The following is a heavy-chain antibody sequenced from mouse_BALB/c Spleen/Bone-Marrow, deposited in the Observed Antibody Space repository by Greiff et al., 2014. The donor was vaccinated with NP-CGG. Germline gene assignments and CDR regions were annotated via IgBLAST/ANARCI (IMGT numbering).Heavy chain of an antibody. V-gene: IGHV5-4*02. CDR2: ISDGGSYT. CDR3: ARDRRITTATYAMDY. Sequence: EVQVVESGGGLVKPGGSLKLSCAASGFTFSDYYMYWVRQTPEKRLEWVATISDGGSYTYYPDSVKVRFTISRDNAKNNLYLQMSSLKSEDTAMYYCARDRRITTATYAMDYWGQGTSVTVSS. CDR1: GFTFSDYY. D-gene: IGHD1-2*01. J-gene: IGHJ4*01.